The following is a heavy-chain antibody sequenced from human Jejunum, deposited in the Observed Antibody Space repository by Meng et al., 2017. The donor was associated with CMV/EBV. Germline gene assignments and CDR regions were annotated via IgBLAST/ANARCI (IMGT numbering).Heavy chain of an antibody. V-gene: IGHV6-1*01. Sequence: DRISRKSAAWNWIRQSPSRGLEWLGRTYYRSKWYNDYAVSVKSRITIKADTTKNQFSLHLNSVTPEDTAVYYCARDSDADDWFDPWGQGTLVTVSS. CDR2: TYYRSKWYN. D-gene: IGHD3-10*01. CDR3: ARDSDADDWFDP. J-gene: IGHJ5*02. CDR1: DRISRKSAA.